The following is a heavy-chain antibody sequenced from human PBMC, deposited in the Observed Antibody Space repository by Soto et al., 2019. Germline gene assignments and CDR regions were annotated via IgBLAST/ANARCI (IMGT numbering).Heavy chain of an antibody. CDR2: ISGSGGST. D-gene: IGHD3-22*01. CDR1: GFTFSSYA. Sequence: EVQLLESGGGLVQPGGSLRLSCAASGFTFSSYAMSWVRQAPGKGLEWVSAISGSGGSTYYADSVKGRFTISRDNSKNTLYLQMNSLRAEDTAVYYCVTNYYDSSGYFDYWGQGTLVTVSS. V-gene: IGHV3-23*01. CDR3: VTNYYDSSGYFDY. J-gene: IGHJ4*02.